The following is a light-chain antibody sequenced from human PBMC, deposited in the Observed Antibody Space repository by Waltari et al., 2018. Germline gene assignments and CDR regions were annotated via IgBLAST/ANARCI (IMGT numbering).Light chain of an antibody. V-gene: IGLV2-14*01. CDR2: EVS. J-gene: IGLJ1*01. CDR1: SSDVGGYNY. CDR3: TSYTSSSSLYV. Sequence: QSALTQPASVSGSPGQSITISCTGTSSDVGGYNYVSWYQHHPGKAPKLMIYEVSNRPSGFSNRFSGSKTGNTASLTISGLQAEDEADYYCTSYTSSSSLYVFGTGTKVTVL.